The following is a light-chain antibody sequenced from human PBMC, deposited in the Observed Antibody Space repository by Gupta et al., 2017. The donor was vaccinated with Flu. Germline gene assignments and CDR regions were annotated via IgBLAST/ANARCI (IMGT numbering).Light chain of an antibody. CDR2: DTS. CDR3: LLSYGGPRV. Sequence: QAVVTHEPSLTVSPGGTFTLTCASSTGPVIWSHYPYWFQQKPGQAPRIMIYDTSKKQSSTPARFSGSLLGGKAALTLSGAQPEDDSDYYCLLSYGGPRVFGRGTKLTVL. J-gene: IGLJ3*02. CDR1: TGPVIWSHY. V-gene: IGLV7-46*01.